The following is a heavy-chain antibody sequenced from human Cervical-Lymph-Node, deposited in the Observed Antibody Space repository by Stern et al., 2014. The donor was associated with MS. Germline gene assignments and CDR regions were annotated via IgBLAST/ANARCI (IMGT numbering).Heavy chain of an antibody. V-gene: IGHV3-21*01. CDR3: ARARVGDYARSPHLDS. D-gene: IGHD4-17*01. CDR2: ISNNSTHP. J-gene: IGHJ4*02. CDR1: GFTFSHYS. Sequence: EVQLVESGGGLVKPGESLRLSCDASGFTFSHYSINWVRQAPGKGLEWISSISNNSTHPYYEDSGEGRFPISRDSAKDSVSLHMVSLRAEDTAVYYCARARVGDYARSPHLDSWGQGTLVTVSS.